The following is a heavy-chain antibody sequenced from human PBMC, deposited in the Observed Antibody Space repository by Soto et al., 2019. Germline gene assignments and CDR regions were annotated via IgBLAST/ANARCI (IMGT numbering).Heavy chain of an antibody. CDR3: ARDPPSCSGGSCYPDY. V-gene: IGHV3-33*01. D-gene: IGHD2-15*01. CDR1: GFTFSSYG. J-gene: IGHJ4*02. Sequence: QVQLVESGGGVVQPGRSLRLSCAASGFTFSSYGMHWVRQAPGKGLEWVALIWYDGSNKYYADSVKGRFTISRENSKNTLYLQMNSLRAEDTAVYYCARDPPSCSGGSCYPDYWGQGTLVTVSS. CDR2: IWYDGSNK.